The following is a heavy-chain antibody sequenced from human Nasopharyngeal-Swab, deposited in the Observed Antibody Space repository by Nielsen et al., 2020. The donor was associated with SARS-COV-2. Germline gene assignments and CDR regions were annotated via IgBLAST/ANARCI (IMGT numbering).Heavy chain of an antibody. CDR3: ARHAPPVYYYYMDV. CDR2: ISYSGST. Sequence: SETLSLTCTVSGRPISPYYWSWIRRPPGKGLDWIGYISYSGSTNYNPPLKSRVTIPVDTSKKQFSLRLSSLTAADTAVYYCARHAPPVYYYYMDVWGKGTPVTVSS. V-gene: IGHV4-59*08. J-gene: IGHJ6*03. CDR1: GRPISPYY.